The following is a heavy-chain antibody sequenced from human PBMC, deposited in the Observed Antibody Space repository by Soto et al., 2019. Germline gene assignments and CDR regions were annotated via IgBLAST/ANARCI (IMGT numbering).Heavy chain of an antibody. CDR3: AKFGQDQSFYDFWSGYYKPGYYYYYMDV. CDR2: ISGSGGST. CDR1: GFTFSSYA. V-gene: IGHV3-23*01. D-gene: IGHD3-3*01. J-gene: IGHJ6*03. Sequence: GGSLRLSCAASGFTFSSYAMSWVRQAPGKGLEWVSAISGSGGSTYYADSVKGRFTISRDNSKNTLYLQMNSLRAEDTAVYYCAKFGQDQSFYDFWSGYYKPGYYYYYMDVWGKGTTVTVSS.